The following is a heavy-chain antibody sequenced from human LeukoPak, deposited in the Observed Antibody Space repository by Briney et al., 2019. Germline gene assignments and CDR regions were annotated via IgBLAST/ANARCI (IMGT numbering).Heavy chain of an antibody. CDR1: GFTFSSNW. D-gene: IGHD6-19*01. Sequence: GGSLRLSCATSGFTFSSNWMAWLRQAPGKGLEWVSTIGGGGPTTDYADSVKDRFTISRDNSKNTLYLQMNSLRAEDTAVYFCARGFLGGTDQYFDSWGQGTLVTVSS. CDR2: IGGGGPTT. V-gene: IGHV3-23*01. J-gene: IGHJ4*02. CDR3: ARGFLGGTDQYFDS.